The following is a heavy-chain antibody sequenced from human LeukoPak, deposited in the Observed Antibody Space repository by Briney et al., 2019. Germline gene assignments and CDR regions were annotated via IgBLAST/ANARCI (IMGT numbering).Heavy chain of an antibody. CDR2: ISTGSSYI. D-gene: IGHD3-22*01. Sequence: PGGSLRLSCAASRYSFSTYSMNWIRQAPGKGLEWVSFISTGSSYIYYADSVKGRFTISRDNAKKSLYLQVNSLRAEDTAVYFCARSFYDSSGYPNFDYWGQGTLVTVSS. CDR3: ARSFYDSSGYPNFDY. CDR1: RYSFSTYS. J-gene: IGHJ4*02. V-gene: IGHV3-21*01.